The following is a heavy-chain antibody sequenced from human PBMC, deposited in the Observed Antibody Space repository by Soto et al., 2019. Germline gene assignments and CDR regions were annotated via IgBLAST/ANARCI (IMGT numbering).Heavy chain of an antibody. CDR2: INSDGSST. J-gene: IGHJ6*02. CDR3: ARAPTIFPPLGMDV. Sequence: GGSLRLSCAASGFTFSSYWMHWVRQAPGKGLVWVSRINSDGSSTSYADSVKGRFTISRDNAKNTLYLQMNSLRAEDTAVYYCARAPTIFPPLGMDVWGQGTTVTVSS. D-gene: IGHD3-9*01. CDR1: GFTFSSYW. V-gene: IGHV3-74*01.